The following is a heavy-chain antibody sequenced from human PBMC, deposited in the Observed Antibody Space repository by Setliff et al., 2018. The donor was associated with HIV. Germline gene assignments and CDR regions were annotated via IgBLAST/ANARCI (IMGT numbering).Heavy chain of an antibody. J-gene: IGHJ4*02. CDR1: GYIFTVYH. Sequence: ASVKVSCKASGYIFTVYHMHWVRQAPGQGLEWMGWISPNSGDTKYAQEFEGRVTMTRDTSTFTAYMELSRLRSDDTAVYYCARDLFGSWYTGSSGLAHWGQGTLVTVSS. V-gene: IGHV1-2*02. CDR2: ISPNSGDT. D-gene: IGHD2-2*02. CDR3: ARDLFGSWYTGSSGLAH.